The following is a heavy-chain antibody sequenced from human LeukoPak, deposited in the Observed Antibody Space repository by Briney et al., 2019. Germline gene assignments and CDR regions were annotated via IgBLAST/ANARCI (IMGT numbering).Heavy chain of an antibody. J-gene: IGHJ6*03. Sequence: SETLSLTCTVSGGSISSYYWSWIRQPPGKGLEWIGYIYYSGSTNYNPSLKSRVTISVDTSKNQFSLKLSSVTAADTAVYYCARRGGSGSYSSSGGYYYYMDDWGKGTTVTVSS. V-gene: IGHV4-59*08. CDR3: ARRGGSGSYSSSGGYYYYMDD. CDR2: IYYSGST. CDR1: GGSISSYY. D-gene: IGHD3-10*01.